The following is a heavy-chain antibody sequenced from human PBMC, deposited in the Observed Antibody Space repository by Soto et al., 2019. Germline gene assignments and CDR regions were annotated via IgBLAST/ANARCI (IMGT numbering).Heavy chain of an antibody. J-gene: IGHJ5*02. D-gene: IGHD3-10*01. V-gene: IGHV5-51*01. CDR1: GYSFTSYW. CDR2: IYPGDSDT. Sequence: GESLKISCKGSGYSFTSYWIGWVRQMPGKGLEWMGIIYPGDSDTRYSPSFQGQVTISADKSISTAYLQWSSLKASDTAMYYCARHFTTMVRGVIDGFDPWGQGTLVTVSS. CDR3: ARHFTTMVRGVIDGFDP.